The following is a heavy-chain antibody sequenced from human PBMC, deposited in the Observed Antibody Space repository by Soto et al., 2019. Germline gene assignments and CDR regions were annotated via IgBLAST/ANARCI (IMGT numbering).Heavy chain of an antibody. J-gene: IGHJ4*02. V-gene: IGHV3-23*01. Sequence: LKGYCAASGCTCSINTMSWVRHAPGKGLEWVSAISGSGGSTYYADSVKGRFTISRDNSKNTLYLQMNSLRAEDTAVYYCAKPQLYYDILPGPTALDYWAPGTLVTVS. CDR1: GCTCSINT. D-gene: IGHD3-9*01. CDR3: AKPQLYYDILPGPTALDY. CDR2: ISGSGGST.